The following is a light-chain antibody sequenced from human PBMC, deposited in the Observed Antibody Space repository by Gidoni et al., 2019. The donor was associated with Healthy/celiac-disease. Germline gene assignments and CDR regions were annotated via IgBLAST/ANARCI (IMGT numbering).Light chain of an antibody. J-gene: IGKJ1*01. V-gene: IGKV1-5*03. Sequence: DIQMTQSPSTLSASVGDGVTITCRASQSISSWLAWYQQKPGKSPKLLIYTASSLESGVPSRFSGSGSGTEFTLTIISLQPDDFATYYCQQYNSYSWTFGQWTKVEIK. CDR3: QQYNSYSWT. CDR2: TAS. CDR1: QSISSW.